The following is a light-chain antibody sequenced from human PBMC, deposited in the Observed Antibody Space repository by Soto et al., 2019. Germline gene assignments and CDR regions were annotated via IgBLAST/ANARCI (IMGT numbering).Light chain of an antibody. CDR2: AAS. CDR1: QGISSY. Sequence: DIQMTQSPSSLSASVGDRVTITCRASQGISSYLNWYQQKPVKAPKLLIYAASSLQSGVPSRFSGSGSGTDFTLTISSLQPEDFATYYCQQSYSTPITFGQGTRLEIK. CDR3: QQSYSTPIT. J-gene: IGKJ5*01. V-gene: IGKV1-39*01.